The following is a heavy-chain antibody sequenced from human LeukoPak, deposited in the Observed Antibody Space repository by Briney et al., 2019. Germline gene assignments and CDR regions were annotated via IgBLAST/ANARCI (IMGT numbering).Heavy chain of an antibody. Sequence: SETLSLTCTVSGGSISSYYWSWIRQPAGKGLEWIGRIYTSGRTNYNPSLKSRVTMSVDTSKHQFSLKLSSVTAADTAVYYCARDGFWSGKIDIWGQGTLVTVSS. CDR2: IYTSGRT. J-gene: IGHJ5*02. CDR3: ARDGFWSGKIDI. V-gene: IGHV4-4*07. CDR1: GGSISSYY. D-gene: IGHD3-3*01.